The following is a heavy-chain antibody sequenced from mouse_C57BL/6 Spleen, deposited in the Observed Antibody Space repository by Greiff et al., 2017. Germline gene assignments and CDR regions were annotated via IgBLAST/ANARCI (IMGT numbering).Heavy chain of an antibody. V-gene: IGHV5-4*03. CDR2: ISDGGSYT. D-gene: IGHD1-1*01. Sequence: DVMLVESGGGLVKPGGSLKLSCAASGFTFSSYAMSWVRQTPEKRLEWVATISDGGSYTYYPDNVKGRFTISRDNAKNNLYLQMSHLKSEDTAMYYCARHLYGSSYYAMDYWGQGTSVTVSS. CDR3: ARHLYGSSYYAMDY. CDR1: GFTFSSYA. J-gene: IGHJ4*01.